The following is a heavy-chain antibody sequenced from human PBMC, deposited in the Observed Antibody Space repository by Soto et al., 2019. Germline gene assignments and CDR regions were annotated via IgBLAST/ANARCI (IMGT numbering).Heavy chain of an antibody. CDR3: ARLPSRHLVDY. CDR1: GSSINSSGYY. J-gene: IGHJ4*02. Sequence: SETLSLTCTVSGSSINSSGYYWGWIRQPPVKGLEWIGSMFYGVSTYYNPSLKSRVTVSVDTSKNQFSLNLRSVTAADTAVYYCARLPSRHLVDYWGQGTQVTVSS. V-gene: IGHV4-39*01. D-gene: IGHD3-3*02. CDR2: MFYGVST.